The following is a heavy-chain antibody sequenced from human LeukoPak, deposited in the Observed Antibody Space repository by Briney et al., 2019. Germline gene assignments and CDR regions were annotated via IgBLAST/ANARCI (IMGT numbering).Heavy chain of an antibody. Sequence: PGGSLRLSCAASGFIFSRYEMNWVRQAPGKGLEWVSYISSSGSTIYYADSVRGRFTISRDNAKNSLYLQMNSLRAEDTAVYYCARDRITVAVWGQGTLVTVSS. V-gene: IGHV3-48*03. CDR2: ISSSGSTI. D-gene: IGHD4-23*01. CDR1: GFIFSRYE. J-gene: IGHJ4*02. CDR3: ARDRITVAV.